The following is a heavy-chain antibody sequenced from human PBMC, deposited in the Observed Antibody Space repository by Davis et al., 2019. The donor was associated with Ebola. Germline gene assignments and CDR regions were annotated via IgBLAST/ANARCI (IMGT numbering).Heavy chain of an antibody. V-gene: IGHV3-30-3*01. J-gene: IGHJ5*02. D-gene: IGHD3-3*01. Sequence: GESLKISCAASGFIFGDYSMHWVRQAPGKGLQWVAVISSDGSNKYYADSVTGRFTFSRDNSKSTLYLQMNGLRAEDTAVDYCGRDPTDYDFWSGYPPWFDPWGQGTLVTVSS. CDR3: GRDPTDYDFWSGYPPWFDP. CDR2: ISSDGSNK. CDR1: GFIFGDYS.